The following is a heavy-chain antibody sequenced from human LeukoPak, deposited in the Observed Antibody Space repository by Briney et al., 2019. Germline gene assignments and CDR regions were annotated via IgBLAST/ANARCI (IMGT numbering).Heavy chain of an antibody. CDR3: ARVAEGYFDY. J-gene: IGHJ4*02. V-gene: IGHV4-30-2*01. CDR2: IYHSGST. CDR1: GGSTSSGGYS. Sequence: PSQTLSLTCAVSGGSTSSGGYSWSWIRQPPGKGLEWIGYIYHSGSTYYNPSLKSRVTISVDRSKNQFSLKLSPVTAADTAVYYCARVAEGYFDYWGQGTLVTVSS.